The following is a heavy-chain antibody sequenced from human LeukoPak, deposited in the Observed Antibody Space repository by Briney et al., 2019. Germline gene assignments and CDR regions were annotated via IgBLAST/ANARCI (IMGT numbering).Heavy chain of an antibody. CDR2: FYYDGSS. Sequence: SETLSLTCTVSGASITQHYWSWIRQSPGKGLEYIGYFYYDGSSNYTSSVRTRVTILVATSKNQFTLNLRSVTAADTSKYYCTRGITGHYRSLGGFAFDIWGQGTMVAVSS. D-gene: IGHD3-16*01. J-gene: IGHJ3*02. CDR1: GASITQHY. CDR3: TRGITGHYRSLGGFAFDI. V-gene: IGHV4-59*11.